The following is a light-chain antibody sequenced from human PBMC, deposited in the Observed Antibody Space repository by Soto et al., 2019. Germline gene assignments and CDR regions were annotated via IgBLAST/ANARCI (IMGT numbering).Light chain of an antibody. CDR1: SSNLGAGHD. CDR3: QSYDSSLSGSEV. CDR2: GNG. Sequence: QSVLTQPPSVSGAPGQRVTISCTGSSSNLGAGHDVHWYQHLPGTAPKLLIYGNGNRPSGVPDRFSGSKSGTSASLAITGLQAEDEADYYCQSYDSSLSGSEVFGTGTKLTVL. J-gene: IGLJ1*01. V-gene: IGLV1-40*01.